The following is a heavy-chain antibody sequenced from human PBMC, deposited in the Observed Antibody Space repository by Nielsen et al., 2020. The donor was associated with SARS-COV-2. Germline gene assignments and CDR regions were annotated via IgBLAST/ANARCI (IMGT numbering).Heavy chain of an antibody. J-gene: IGHJ5*02. D-gene: IGHD3-10*01. CDR2: VNHSGST. Sequence: SETLSLTCAVYGGSFSGYYWSWIRQPPGKGLEWIGEVNHSGSTNYNPSLKSRVTISVDTSKNQFSLKLSSVTAADTAVYYCARVGRRFGESPWGQGTPVTVSS. CDR3: ARVGRRFGESP. CDR1: GGSFSGYY. V-gene: IGHV4-34*01.